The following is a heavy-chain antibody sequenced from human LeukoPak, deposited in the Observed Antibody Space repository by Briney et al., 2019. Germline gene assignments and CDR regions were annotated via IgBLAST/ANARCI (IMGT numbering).Heavy chain of an antibody. Sequence: ASVKVSCKAPGYTFTSYGISWVRQAPGQGLEWMGWISAYNGNTNYAQKLQGRVTMTTDTSTSTAYMELRSLRSDDTAVYYCARAPHCSSTSCYEVDFDYWGQGTLVTVSS. V-gene: IGHV1-18*01. D-gene: IGHD2-2*01. CDR2: ISAYNGNT. CDR3: ARAPHCSSTSCYEVDFDY. J-gene: IGHJ4*02. CDR1: GYTFTSYG.